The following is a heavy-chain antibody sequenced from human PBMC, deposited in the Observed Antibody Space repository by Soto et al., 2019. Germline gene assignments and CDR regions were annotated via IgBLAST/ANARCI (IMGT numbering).Heavy chain of an antibody. Sequence: QVQLVQSGAEVKKPGASVKVSCKASGYTFTSYYMHWVRQAPGQGLEWMGIINPSGGSTSYAQKFQGRVTMTRDTSTSTVYMELSSLRSEDTAVYYCARDGEDIVVVPAASTSNWFDPWGQGTLVTVSS. CDR2: INPSGGST. CDR1: GYTFTSYY. J-gene: IGHJ5*02. V-gene: IGHV1-46*03. CDR3: ARDGEDIVVVPAASTSNWFDP. D-gene: IGHD2-2*01.